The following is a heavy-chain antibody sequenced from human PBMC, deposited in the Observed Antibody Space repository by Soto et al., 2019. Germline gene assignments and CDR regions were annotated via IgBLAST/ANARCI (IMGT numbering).Heavy chain of an antibody. V-gene: IGHV5-51*01. CDR2: ISPGDSDT. CDR3: ARHATYYDILTGYYFDY. J-gene: IGHJ4*02. Sequence: ESLTISFTCSGYSFSSYWIALVRQMPGKGLEWMGIISPGDSDTKYSQSFQGQVTISADKSITTAYLQWKSLKASDTAMYYCARHATYYDILTGYYFDYWGQGTLVTVSS. D-gene: IGHD3-9*01. CDR1: GYSFSSYW.